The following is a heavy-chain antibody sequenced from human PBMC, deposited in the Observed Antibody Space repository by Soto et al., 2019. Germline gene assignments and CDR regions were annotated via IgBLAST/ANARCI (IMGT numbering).Heavy chain of an antibody. CDR1: GGTISSGGYY. Sequence: TSETLSLTCTVSGGTISSGGYYWSWIRQHPGKGLEWIGYIYYSGSTYYNPSLKSRVTISVDTSKNQFSLKLSSVTAADTAVYYCARDRGVVVVAATYYYGMDVWGHGTPVTVSS. V-gene: IGHV4-31*03. D-gene: IGHD2-15*01. CDR2: IYYSGST. J-gene: IGHJ6*02. CDR3: ARDRGVVVVAATYYYGMDV.